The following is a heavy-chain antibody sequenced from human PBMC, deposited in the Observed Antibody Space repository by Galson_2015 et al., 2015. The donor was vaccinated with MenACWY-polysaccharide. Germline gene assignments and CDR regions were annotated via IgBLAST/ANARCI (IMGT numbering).Heavy chain of an antibody. J-gene: IGHJ4*02. CDR2: ITGSGSHA. Sequence: SLRLSCAVSGFSFSAYALGWVRHIPGKGLEWVSSITGSGSHAFYADSVRGRFTMSKDNSKNMLFLQMDTLRAEDTAVYHCARISLQSRNFDFWGQGTLVTVSS. CDR3: ARISLQSRNFDF. CDR1: GFSFSAYA. V-gene: IGHV3-23*01.